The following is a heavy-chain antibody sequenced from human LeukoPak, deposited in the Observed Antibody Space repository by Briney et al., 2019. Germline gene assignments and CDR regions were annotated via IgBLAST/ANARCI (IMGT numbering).Heavy chain of an antibody. Sequence: GGSLRLSCAASGFTFSNYEMHWVRQAPGKGLEWVSYISSSGSDIYYADSVKGRFTISRDNAKNSLYLHMNSLRAEDTAVYYCARDYGGSSPFDYWGQGTPVTVSS. J-gene: IGHJ4*02. V-gene: IGHV3-48*03. CDR3: ARDYGGSSPFDY. D-gene: IGHD4-23*01. CDR1: GFTFSNYE. CDR2: ISSSGSDI.